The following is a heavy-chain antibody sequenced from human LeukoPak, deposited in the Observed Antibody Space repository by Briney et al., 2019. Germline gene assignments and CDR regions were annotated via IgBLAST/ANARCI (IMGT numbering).Heavy chain of an antibody. J-gene: IGHJ4*02. D-gene: IGHD2-15*01. CDR1: GFTFSSYA. Sequence: GGSLRLSCAASGFTFSSYAMHWVRQAPGKGLEWVAVISYDGSNKYYADSVKGRLTISRDNSKNTLYLQMNSLRAEDTAVYYCTKDGLDTVVVVAAKGAPPYFDYWGQGTLVTVSS. V-gene: IGHV3-30-3*01. CDR3: TKDGLDTVVVVAAKGAPPYFDY. CDR2: ISYDGSNK.